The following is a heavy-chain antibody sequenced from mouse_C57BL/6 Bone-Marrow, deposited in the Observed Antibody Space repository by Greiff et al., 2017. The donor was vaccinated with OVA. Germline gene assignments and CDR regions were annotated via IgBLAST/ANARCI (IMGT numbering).Heavy chain of an antibody. CDR1: GYTFTSYW. Sequence: QVQLKQPGAELVKPGASVKLSCKASGYTFTSYWMHWVKQRPGRGLEWIGRIDPNSGGTKYTEKFKSKATLTVDKPSSTAYMQLSSLTSEYSAVYYCARGPPRNYGFAYWGQGTLVTVSA. D-gene: IGHD2-1*01. CDR3: ARGPPRNYGFAY. CDR2: IDPNSGGT. V-gene: IGHV1-72*01. J-gene: IGHJ3*01.